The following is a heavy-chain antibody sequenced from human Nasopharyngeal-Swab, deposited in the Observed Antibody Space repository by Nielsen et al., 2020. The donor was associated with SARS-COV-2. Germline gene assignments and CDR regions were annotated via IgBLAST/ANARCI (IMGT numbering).Heavy chain of an antibody. V-gene: IGHV4-39*01. CDR2: IYYSGNT. CDR3: ASTDLTYPDFWSWFDP. D-gene: IGHD3-3*01. Sequence: SETLSLTCTVFGGSISSSTYYWGWIRQPPGKGLEWIGSIYYSGNTYYNPSLKSRVTISVDTSKNQLSLKLSSVTAADTAVYYCASTDLTYPDFWSWFDPWGQGTLVTVSS. CDR1: GGSISSSTYY. J-gene: IGHJ5*02.